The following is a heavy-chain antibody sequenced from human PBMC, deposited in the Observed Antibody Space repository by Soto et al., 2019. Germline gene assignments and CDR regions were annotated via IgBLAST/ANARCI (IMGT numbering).Heavy chain of an antibody. CDR2: IYFRGTT. D-gene: IGHD3-22*01. CDR3: AKGHDSSGYYYVRGAHFDN. V-gene: IGHV4-59*12. Sequence: SETLSLTCIVSGGSISSYYWSWIRQPPGKGLEWIGYIYFRGTTHYADSVKGRFTISRDNSKDTLYLQMNSLRAGDTAVYYCAKGHDSSGYYYVRGAHFDNWGQGAVVTVSS. J-gene: IGHJ4*02. CDR1: GGSISSYY.